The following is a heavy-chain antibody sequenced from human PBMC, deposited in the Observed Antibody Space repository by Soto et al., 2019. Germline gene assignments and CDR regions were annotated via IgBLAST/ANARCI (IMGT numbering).Heavy chain of an antibody. CDR1: GYTFTSYG. CDR3: ARDPPGIAAAAYLYYYYYMDV. J-gene: IGHJ6*03. Sequence: ASVKVSCKASGYTFTSYGISWVRQAPGQGLEWMGWISAYNGNTNYAQKLQGRVTMTTDTSTSTAYMELRSLTSDDTAVYYCARDPPGIAAAAYLYYYYYMDVWGKGTTVTVSS. D-gene: IGHD6-13*01. CDR2: ISAYNGNT. V-gene: IGHV1-18*01.